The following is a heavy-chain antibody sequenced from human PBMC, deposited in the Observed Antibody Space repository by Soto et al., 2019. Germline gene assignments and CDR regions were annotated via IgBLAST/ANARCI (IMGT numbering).Heavy chain of an antibody. CDR3: AEEGPPPYHHSGLAF. CDR1: GYTLTELS. V-gene: IGHV1-24*01. Sequence: ASVKVSCKVSGYTLTELSMHWVRQAPGKGLEWMGGFDPEDGETIYAQKFQGRVTMTEDTSTDTAYMELRSLRSDDTAVYYCAEEGPPPYHHSGLAFWGQGSRVPVSS. CDR2: FDPEDGET. J-gene: IGHJ6*02.